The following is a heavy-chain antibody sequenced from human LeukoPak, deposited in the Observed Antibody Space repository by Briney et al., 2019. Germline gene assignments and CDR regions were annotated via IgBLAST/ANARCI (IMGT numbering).Heavy chain of an antibody. CDR2: IYHSGST. CDR1: GGSISSGGYS. J-gene: IGHJ4*02. V-gene: IGHV4-30-2*01. CDR3: ARHRSLGSGWYYFDY. Sequence: PSQTLSLTCAVSGGSISSGGYSWSWIRQPPGKGLEWIGYIYHSGSTYYNPSLKSRVTISVDRSKSQFSLKLSSVTAADTAVYYCARHRSLGSGWYYFDYWGQGTLVTVSS. D-gene: IGHD6-19*01.